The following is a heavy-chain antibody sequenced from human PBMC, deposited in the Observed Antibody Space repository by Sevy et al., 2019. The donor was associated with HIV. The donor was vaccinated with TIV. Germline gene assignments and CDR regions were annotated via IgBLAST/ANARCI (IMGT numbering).Heavy chain of an antibody. CDR2: IRSKANNYAT. Sequence: GGSLRLSCAASGFTFGGSAMHWVRQASGKGLEWVGRIRSKANNYATAHAGSVKGRFTISRDDSKNTAYLQMNSLKTEDTAVYYCTGLGGTVVTPYYAMDVWGQGTTVTVSS. CDR1: GFTFGGSA. CDR3: TGLGGTVVTPYYAMDV. D-gene: IGHD2-21*02. J-gene: IGHJ6*02. V-gene: IGHV3-73*01.